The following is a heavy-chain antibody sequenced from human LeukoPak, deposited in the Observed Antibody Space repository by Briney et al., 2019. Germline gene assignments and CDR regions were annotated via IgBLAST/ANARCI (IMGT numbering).Heavy chain of an antibody. CDR2: MSGSGGST. CDR3: AKDFCSSPTCSANYIDF. V-gene: IGHV3-23*01. J-gene: IGHJ4*02. Sequence: PGGSLRLSCVASGFTFSSYAMSWVRQGPGKGLEWVSLMSGSGGSTNHADSVKGRFTISRDNSKNTVYLQMNSLRDEDTAVYYCAKDFCSSPTCSANYIDFWGQGTLATVSS. D-gene: IGHD2-2*01. CDR1: GFTFSSYA.